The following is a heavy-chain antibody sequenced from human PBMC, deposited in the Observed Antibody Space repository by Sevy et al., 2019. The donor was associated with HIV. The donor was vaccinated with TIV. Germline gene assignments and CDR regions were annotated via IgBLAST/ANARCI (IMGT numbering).Heavy chain of an antibody. CDR2: IYSDGRT. J-gene: IGHJ6*02. CDR1: GFSASSNY. Sequence: GSLRLSCVVSGFSASSNYMSWVRQAPGKGLEWVSNIYSDGRTYYADSVRGRFTISRDTSKNTVYLEMKSLRAEDTAVYYCTREDIVLGEDNYYGMDVWGHGTTVTVSS. CDR3: TREDIVLGEDNYYGMDV. V-gene: IGHV3-53*01. D-gene: IGHD2-15*01.